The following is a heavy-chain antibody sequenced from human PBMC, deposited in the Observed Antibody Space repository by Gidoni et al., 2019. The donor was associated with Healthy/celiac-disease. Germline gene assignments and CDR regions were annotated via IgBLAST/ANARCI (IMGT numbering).Heavy chain of an antibody. CDR1: GYTFTSYG. D-gene: IGHD5-12*01. CDR2: ISAYNGNT. V-gene: IGHV1-18*01. CDR3: ARDGMDIVATTPLYMDV. J-gene: IGHJ6*03. Sequence: QVQLVQSGAEVKKPGASVKVSCKASGYTFTSYGISWVRQAPGQGLEWMGWISAYNGNTNYAQKLQGRVTMTTDTSTSTAYMELRSLRSDDTAVYYCARDGMDIVATTPLYMDVWGKGTTVTVSS.